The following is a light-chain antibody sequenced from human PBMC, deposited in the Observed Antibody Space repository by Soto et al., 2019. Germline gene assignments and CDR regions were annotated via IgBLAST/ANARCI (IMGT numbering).Light chain of an antibody. CDR3: KQYNSYSGT. CDR1: QSSSSW. J-gene: IGKJ1*01. Sequence: DSQMSQHPPTLSPCGGHILTITFRASQSSSSWLAWYQQKPGKAPKLLIYDASSLESGVPARFSGSGSGTEFTLTISSLQPDDFGTYYCKQYNSYSGTFGQGTKVDIK. CDR2: DAS. V-gene: IGKV1-5*01.